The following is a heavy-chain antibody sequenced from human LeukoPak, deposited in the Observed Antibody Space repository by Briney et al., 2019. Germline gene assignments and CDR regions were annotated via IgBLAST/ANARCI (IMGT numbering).Heavy chain of an antibody. CDR1: GFTFSVYD. D-gene: IGHD4-17*01. J-gene: IGHJ3*02. CDR3: PKIGPDYVPDYGDYLTSPKGNGFDI. V-gene: IGHV3-30*18. CDR2: ISYDGIRI. Sequence: AGGSLRLSCAAPGFTFSVYDMHWVRQAPGRGLEWVAFISYDGIRINYADSVKGRFTVSRDNSNNTLFLQMNSLRPEDTAVYYCPKIGPDYVPDYGDYLTSPKGNGFDIWGQGTVVAVSS.